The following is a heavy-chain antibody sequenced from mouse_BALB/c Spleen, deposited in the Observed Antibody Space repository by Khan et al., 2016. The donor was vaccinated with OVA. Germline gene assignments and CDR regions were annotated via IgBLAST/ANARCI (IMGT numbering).Heavy chain of an antibody. V-gene: IGHV9-4*02. CDR1: GYTFTTAG. Sequence: QIQLVQSGPELKKPGETVMISCKASGYTFTTAGIQWVQQMPGKGLKWIGWINTHSGVPKYAEDFKGRFAFSLEISVNPAYLQITNLKNEDTATYVCARGAAAYYRNDGGATEYWGQGTSVTVSS. D-gene: IGHD2-14*01. CDR3: ARGAAAYYRNDGGATEY. CDR2: INTHSGVP. J-gene: IGHJ4*01.